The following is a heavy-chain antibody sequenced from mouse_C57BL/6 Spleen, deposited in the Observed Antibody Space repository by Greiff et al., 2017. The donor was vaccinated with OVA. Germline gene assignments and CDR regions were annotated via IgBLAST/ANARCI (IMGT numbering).Heavy chain of an antibody. CDR3: AREVYSLYAMDY. CDR1: GYSITSGYY. Sequence: ESGPGLVKPSQSLSLTCSVTGYSITSGYYWNWIRQFPGNKLEWMGYISYDGSNNYNPSLKNRISITRDTSKNQFFLKLNSVTTEDTATYYCAREVYSLYAMDYWGQGTSVTVSS. CDR2: ISYDGSN. D-gene: IGHD6-1*01. J-gene: IGHJ4*01. V-gene: IGHV3-6*01.